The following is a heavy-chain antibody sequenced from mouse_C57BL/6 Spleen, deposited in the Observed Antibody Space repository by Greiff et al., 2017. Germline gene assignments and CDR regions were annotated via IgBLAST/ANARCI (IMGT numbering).Heavy chain of an antibody. J-gene: IGHJ3*01. CDR2: IDPSDSET. CDR1: GYTFTSYW. CDR3: AREGYYDYPWFAY. V-gene: IGHV1-52*01. D-gene: IGHD2-4*01. Sequence: VQLQQPGAELVRPGSSVKLSCKASGYTFTSYWMHWVKQRPIQGLEWIGNIDPSDSETHYNQKFKDKATLTVDKSSSTAYMQLSSLTSEDSAVYDCAREGYYDYPWFAYWGQGTLVTVSA.